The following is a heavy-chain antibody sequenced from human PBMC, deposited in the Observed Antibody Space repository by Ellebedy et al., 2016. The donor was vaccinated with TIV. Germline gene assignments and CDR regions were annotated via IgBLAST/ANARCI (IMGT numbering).Heavy chain of an antibody. CDR3: ARVPYYDFWSGYYFDY. CDR2: TYSDGNT. Sequence: GGSLRLSCAASGFGITDNFMSWVRQAPGKGLEWVSLTYSDGNTHYAESVKGRFTISRDNAKNSLYLQMNSLRAEDTAVYYCARVPYYDFWSGYYFDYWGQGTLVTVSS. CDR1: GFGITDNF. V-gene: IGHV3-66*01. D-gene: IGHD3-3*01. J-gene: IGHJ4*02.